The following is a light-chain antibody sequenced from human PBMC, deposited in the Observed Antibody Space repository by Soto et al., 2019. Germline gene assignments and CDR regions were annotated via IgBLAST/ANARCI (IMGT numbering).Light chain of an antibody. J-gene: IGKJ5*01. Sequence: DILLTESPATLSLSPGGRATLYFAXRQRFSGGFLAGYQPKRSQAPRLXXAAXYNRATGSPPRLSGSGSATDFTLTISSLEPEDSAVYYCQQRQMGPSTFGQGTRLEIK. V-gene: IGKV3D-20*02. CDR1: QRFSGGF. CDR2: AXY. CDR3: QQRQMGPST.